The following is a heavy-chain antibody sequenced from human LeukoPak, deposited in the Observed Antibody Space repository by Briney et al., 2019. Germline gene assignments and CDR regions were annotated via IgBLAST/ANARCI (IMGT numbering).Heavy chain of an antibody. CDR3: ARKKRADPGFDI. V-gene: IGHV4-4*02. CDR2: ISLTGET. CDR1: GGSISSTNW. Sequence: NPSETLSLTCGVSGGSISSTNWWSWVRQPPGQGLEWIGEISLTGETNYNPSLKSRVAISVDKSENHISLKLTSVTAADTAVYYCARKKRADPGFDIWGQGTMVTISS. J-gene: IGHJ3*02.